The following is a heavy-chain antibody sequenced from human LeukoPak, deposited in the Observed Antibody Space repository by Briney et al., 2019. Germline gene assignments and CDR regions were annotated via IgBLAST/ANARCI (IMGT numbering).Heavy chain of an antibody. V-gene: IGHV3-11*04. Sequence: PGGSLRLSCAASGFTFSDYYMSWIRQAPGKGLGWVSYISSSGSTIYYADSVKGRFTISRDNAKNSLYLQMNSLRAEDTAVYYCAREGLYCSSTSCYRGNWFDPWGQGTLVTVSS. D-gene: IGHD2-2*02. CDR3: AREGLYCSSTSCYRGNWFDP. CDR1: GFTFSDYY. J-gene: IGHJ5*02. CDR2: ISSSGSTI.